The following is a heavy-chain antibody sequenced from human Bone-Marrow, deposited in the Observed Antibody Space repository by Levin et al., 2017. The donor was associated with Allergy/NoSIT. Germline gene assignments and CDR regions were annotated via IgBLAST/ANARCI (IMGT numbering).Heavy chain of an antibody. D-gene: IGHD3-10*01. CDR1: GGSISSSSYY. J-gene: IGHJ6*03. CDR3: ARTGSITMVRGVIPHYYYYMDV. Sequence: MASETLSLTCTVSGGSISSSSYYWGWIRQPPGKGLEWIGSIYYSGSTYYNPSLKSRVTISVDTSKNQFSLKLSSVTAADTAVYYCARTGSITMVRGVIPHYYYYMDVWGKGTTVTVSS. CDR2: IYYSGST. V-gene: IGHV4-39*01.